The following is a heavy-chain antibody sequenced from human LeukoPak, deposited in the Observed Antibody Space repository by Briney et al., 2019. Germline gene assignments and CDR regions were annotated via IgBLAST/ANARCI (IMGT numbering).Heavy chain of an antibody. CDR1: GGSVSSRTYY. CDR2: IYYSGST. V-gene: IGHV4-39*02. Sequence: PSQTLSLTCTVSGGSVSSRTYYWGWIRQPPGKGLEGIGNIYYSGSTYYNPSLTSRVTMSVDTTNNHFSLKMHSVTAADTAVYYCARLSKGRFFDYIFDYWGQGTLVTVSS. J-gene: IGHJ4*02. CDR3: ARLSKGRFFDYIFDY. D-gene: IGHD3-9*01.